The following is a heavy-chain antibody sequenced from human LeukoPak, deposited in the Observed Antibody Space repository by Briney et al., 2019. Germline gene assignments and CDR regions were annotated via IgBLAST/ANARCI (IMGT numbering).Heavy chain of an antibody. D-gene: IGHD4/OR15-4a*01. J-gene: IGHJ5*02. Sequence: SAKVSCKASGGTFSNYGLSWVGQAPGQGLEWMGKIIPIFGTTNYAQKFQGRVTLTADKYTSTAYMELSGLTSEDTAVYFCARLYGGNINWFDPWGQGTLVTVSS. V-gene: IGHV1-69*06. CDR1: GGTFSNYG. CDR3: ARLYGGNINWFDP. CDR2: IIPIFGTT.